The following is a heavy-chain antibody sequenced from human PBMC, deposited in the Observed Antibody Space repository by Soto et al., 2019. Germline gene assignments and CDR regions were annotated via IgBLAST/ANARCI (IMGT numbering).Heavy chain of an antibody. CDR2: ISDSGTTI. CDR3: ARDRQPSTYVGLNV. CDR1: GFTFGVHY. J-gene: IGHJ6*02. V-gene: IGHV3-11*01. Sequence: AGSLRLSCVASGFTFGVHYMSWIRQAPGKGLEWISYISDSGTTINYASSVTGRFTISRDNAKNSLYLQMDSLRAEDTAVYYCARDRQPSTYVGLNVWGQGTTVTVSS. D-gene: IGHD3-16*01.